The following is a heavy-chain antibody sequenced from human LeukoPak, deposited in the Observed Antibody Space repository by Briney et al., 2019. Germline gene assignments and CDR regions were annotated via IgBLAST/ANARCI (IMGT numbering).Heavy chain of an antibody. D-gene: IGHD5-24*01. V-gene: IGHV1-69*04. CDR3: ARDGYNYFDY. Sequence: VASVKISCKASGGTFSSYAISWVRQAPGQGLEWMGRIIPILGIANYAQKFQGRVTITADKSTSTAYMELSSLRSEDTAVYYCARDGYNYFDYWGQGTLVTVSS. CDR2: IIPILGIA. J-gene: IGHJ4*02. CDR1: GGTFSSYA.